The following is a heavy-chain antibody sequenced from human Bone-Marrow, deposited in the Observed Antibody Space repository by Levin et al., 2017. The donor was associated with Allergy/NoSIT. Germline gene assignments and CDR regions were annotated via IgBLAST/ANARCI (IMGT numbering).Heavy chain of an antibody. CDR2: ISYDGSNK. Sequence: LSLTCAASGFTFSSYAMHWVRQAPGKGLEWVAVISYDGSNKYYADSVKGRFTISRDNSKNTLYLQMNSLRAEDTAVYYCARGSAAGVDYWGQGTLVTVSS. CDR1: GFTFSSYA. V-gene: IGHV3-30-3*01. J-gene: IGHJ4*02. CDR3: ARGSAAGVDY. D-gene: IGHD6-13*01.